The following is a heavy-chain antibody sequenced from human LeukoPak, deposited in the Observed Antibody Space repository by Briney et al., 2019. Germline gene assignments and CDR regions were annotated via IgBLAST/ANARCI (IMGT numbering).Heavy chain of an antibody. CDR2: ISAYNGNT. CDR3: ARDSYCSSTSCYRIWFDP. Sequence: GASVKVSCKASGYTFTGYYMHWVRQAPGQGLEWMGWISAYNGNTNYAQKLQGRVTMTTDTSTSTAYMELRSLRSDDTAVYYCARDSYCSSTSCYRIWFDPWGQGTLVTVSS. CDR1: GYTFTGYY. D-gene: IGHD2-2*01. J-gene: IGHJ5*02. V-gene: IGHV1-18*04.